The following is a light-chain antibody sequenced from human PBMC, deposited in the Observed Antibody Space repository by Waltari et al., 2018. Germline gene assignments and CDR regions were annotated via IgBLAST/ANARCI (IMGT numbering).Light chain of an antibody. J-gene: IGKJ2*01. CDR1: QSISSW. V-gene: IGKV1-5*01. CDR2: DAS. CDR3: QQYNSYT. Sequence: DIQMTQSTSTLPASVGDRVTITCRASQSISSWLAWYQQSPGKAPKLLIYDASSLESGVPSRFSGSGSGTEFTLTISSLQPDDFATYYCQQYNSYTFGQGTKLEIK.